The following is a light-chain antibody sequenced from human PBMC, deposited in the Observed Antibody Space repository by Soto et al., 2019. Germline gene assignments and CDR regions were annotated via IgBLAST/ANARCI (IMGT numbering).Light chain of an antibody. V-gene: IGLV2-14*01. CDR1: SSDVGGYNY. CDR3: SSYTSSSTRV. Sequence: QSALTQPASVSGSPGQSITISCTGTSSDVGGYNYVSWYQQHPGKAPKLMIYDVSNRPSGVSNRFSGSKSGNTASLSISGLQAEDEDDYYCSSYTSSSTRVFGTGTKLIVL. CDR2: DVS. J-gene: IGLJ1*01.